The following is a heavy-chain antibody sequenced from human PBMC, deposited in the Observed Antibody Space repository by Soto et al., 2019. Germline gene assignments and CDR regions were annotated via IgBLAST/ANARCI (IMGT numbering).Heavy chain of an antibody. CDR3: AKDGAIVAQYYYYYGMDV. D-gene: IGHD5-12*01. CDR1: GFTFSSYG. CDR2: ISYDGSNK. Sequence: PGGSLRLSCAASGFTFSSYGMHWVRQAPGKGLEWVAVISYDGSNKYYADSVEGRFTISRDNSKNTLYLQMNSLRAEDTAVYYCAKDGAIVAQYYYYYGMDVWGQGTKVTVSS. V-gene: IGHV3-30*18. J-gene: IGHJ6*02.